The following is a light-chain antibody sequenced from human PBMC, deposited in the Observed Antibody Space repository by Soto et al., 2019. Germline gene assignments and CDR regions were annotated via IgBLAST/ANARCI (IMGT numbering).Light chain of an antibody. CDR1: QSVSSSY. V-gene: IGKV3-20*01. J-gene: IGKJ1*01. Sequence: IVLTQSPGTLSLSPGERATLSCRASQSVSSSYLAWYQQKPGQAPRLLIYGASSRATDIPDRFSGSGSGTDFTLTISRLEPEDFAVYYCQQYAGSRTFGQGTKVDIK. CDR2: GAS. CDR3: QQYAGSRT.